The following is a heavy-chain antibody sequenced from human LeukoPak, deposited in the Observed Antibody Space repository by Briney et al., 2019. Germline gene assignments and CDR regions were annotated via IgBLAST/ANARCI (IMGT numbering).Heavy chain of an antibody. D-gene: IGHD3-10*01. CDR2: IYYSGST. CDR1: GASISSYY. J-gene: IGHJ4*02. V-gene: IGHV4-59*08. Sequence: SETLSLTCTVSGASISSYYWSWIRQPTGKGLEWIGNIYYSGSTNYNPSLKSRVTISVDTSKNQFSLKLRSVSAADTAVYYCARANYYGSGSYRSDWGQGTLVTVSS. CDR3: ARANYYGSGSYRSD.